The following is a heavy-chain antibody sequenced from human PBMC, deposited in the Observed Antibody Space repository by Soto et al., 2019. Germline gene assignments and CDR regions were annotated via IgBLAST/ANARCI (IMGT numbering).Heavy chain of an antibody. CDR3: ARDIVVVTAAKGGMDV. D-gene: IGHD2-2*01. J-gene: IGHJ6*02. CDR2: IYYSGST. V-gene: IGHV4-61*01. CDR1: GGSVSSGSYY. Sequence: PSATLSLTCTVSGGSVSSGSYYWSWIRQPPGKGLEWIGYIYYSGSTNYNPSLKSRVTISVDTSKNQFSLKLSSLTAADTAVYYCARDIVVVTAAKGGMDVWGQGTTVTVSS.